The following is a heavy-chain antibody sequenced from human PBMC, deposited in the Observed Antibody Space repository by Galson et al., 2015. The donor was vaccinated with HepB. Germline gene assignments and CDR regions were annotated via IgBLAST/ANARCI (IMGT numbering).Heavy chain of an antibody. CDR3: ATLTREGYGDYVEKGGWFDP. CDR1: GGSFSGYY. CDR2: INHSGST. Sequence: ETLSLTCAVYGGSFSGYYWSWIRQPPGKGLEWIGEINHSGSTNYNPSLKSRVTISVDTSKNQFSLKLSSVTAADTAVYYCATLTREGYGDYVEKGGWFDPWGQGTLVTVSS. J-gene: IGHJ5*02. V-gene: IGHV4-34*01. D-gene: IGHD4-17*01.